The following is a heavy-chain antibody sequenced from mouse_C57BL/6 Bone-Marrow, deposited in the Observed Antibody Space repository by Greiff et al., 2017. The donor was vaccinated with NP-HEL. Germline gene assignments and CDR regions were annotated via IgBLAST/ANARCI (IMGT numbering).Heavy chain of an antibody. D-gene: IGHD2-1*01. CDR3: ARDGDYYGNYGADY. CDR1: GFTFSSYA. Sequence: DVHLVESGGGLVKPGGSLKLSCAASGFTFSSYAMSWVRQTPEKRLEWVATISDGGSYTYYPDNVKGRFTISRDNAKNNLYLQMSHLKSEDTAMYYCARDGDYYGNYGADYWGQGTTLTVSS. CDR2: ISDGGSYT. J-gene: IGHJ2*01. V-gene: IGHV5-4*01.